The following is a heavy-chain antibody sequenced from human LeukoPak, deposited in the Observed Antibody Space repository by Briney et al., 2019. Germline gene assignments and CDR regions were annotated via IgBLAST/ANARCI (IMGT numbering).Heavy chain of an antibody. J-gene: IGHJ5*02. CDR3: ATVVGDPAAGTFGWFDP. V-gene: IGHV1-69*05. Sequence: ASVKVSCKASGGTFSSYAISGVRQAPGQGLEWMGGIIPIFGTANYAQKFQGRVTITTDESTSTAYMELSSLRSEDTAVYYCATVVGDPAAGTFGWFDPWGQGTLVTVSS. CDR2: IIPIFGTA. CDR1: GGTFSSYA. D-gene: IGHD6-13*01.